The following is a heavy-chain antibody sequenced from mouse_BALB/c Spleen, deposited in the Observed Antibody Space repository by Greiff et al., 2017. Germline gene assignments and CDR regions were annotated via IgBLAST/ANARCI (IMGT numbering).Heavy chain of an antibody. CDR1: GFTFSSFG. Sequence: EVQLVESGGGLVQPGGSRKLSCAASGFTFSSFGMHWVRQAPEKGLEWVAYISSGSSTIYYADTVKGRFTISRDNPKNTLFLQMTSLRSEDTAMYYCARNDYAVYYAMDYWGQGTSVTVSS. CDR3: ARNDYAVYYAMDY. J-gene: IGHJ4*01. V-gene: IGHV5-17*02. CDR2: ISSGSSTI. D-gene: IGHD2-4*01.